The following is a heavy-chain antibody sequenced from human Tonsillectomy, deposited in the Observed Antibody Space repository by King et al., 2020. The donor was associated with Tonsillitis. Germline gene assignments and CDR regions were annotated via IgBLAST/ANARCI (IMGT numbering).Heavy chain of an antibody. CDR3: AREGGSLRHFDL. CDR1: GYSFTNYY. J-gene: IGHJ2*01. Sequence: VQLVQSGAEVKEPGASQKVSCKASGYSFTNYYMHWVRQAPGQRLEWMGLINPSGTGTGYAQNFQGRITMTRDMSTGTDYMELSSLRSDDTAVYYCAREGGSLRHFDLWGRGTLVTVSS. D-gene: IGHD3-10*01. V-gene: IGHV1-46*01. CDR2: INPSGTGT.